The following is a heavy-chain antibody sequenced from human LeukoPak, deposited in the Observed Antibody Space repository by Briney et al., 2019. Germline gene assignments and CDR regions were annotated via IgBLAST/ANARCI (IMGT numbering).Heavy chain of an antibody. CDR3: GRARPVDNMIVDSEGFDY. J-gene: IGHJ4*02. V-gene: IGHV1-18*01. CDR2: ISAYNGNT. Sequence: ASVKVSCKASGYTFTSYGISWVRQAPGQGLEWMGWISAYNGNTNYAQKLQGRVTMTTDTSTSTAYMDLRSLRSDDTAVYYCGRARPVDNMIVDSEGFDYWGQGTLVTVSS. CDR1: GYTFTSYG. D-gene: IGHD3-22*01.